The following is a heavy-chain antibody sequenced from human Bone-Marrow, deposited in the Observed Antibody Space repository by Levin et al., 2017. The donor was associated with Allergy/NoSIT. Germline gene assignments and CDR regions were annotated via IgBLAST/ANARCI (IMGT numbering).Heavy chain of an antibody. Sequence: TGGSLRLSCAVSGISFSGCFMTWVRQAPGKGLEWVSAISGGGDKTYYADSVKGRFTISRDNSKKTLYLQMSSLRAEDTALYYCANVGGCPSWGQGTRVTVSS. CDR3: ANVGGCPS. J-gene: IGHJ5*02. CDR2: ISGGGDKT. V-gene: IGHV3-23*01. CDR1: GISFSGCF.